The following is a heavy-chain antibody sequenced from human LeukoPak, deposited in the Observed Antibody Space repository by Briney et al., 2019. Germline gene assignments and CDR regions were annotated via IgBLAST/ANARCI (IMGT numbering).Heavy chain of an antibody. CDR3: ARGRMVRGVINWFDP. J-gene: IGHJ5*02. Sequence: SETLSLTCAVSGGSISSGGYSWSWIRQPPGKGLEWIGYIYHSGSTYYNPSLRSRVTISVDRSKNQFSLKLSSVTAADTAVYYCARGRMVRGVINWFDPWGQGTLVTVSS. V-gene: IGHV4-30-2*01. CDR1: GGSISSGGYS. D-gene: IGHD3-10*01. CDR2: IYHSGST.